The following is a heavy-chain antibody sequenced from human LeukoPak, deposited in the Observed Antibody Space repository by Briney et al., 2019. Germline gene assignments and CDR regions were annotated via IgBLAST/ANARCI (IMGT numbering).Heavy chain of an antibody. CDR1: GGSFSGYY. D-gene: IGHD1-26*01. Sequence: SETLSLTCAVYGGSFSGYYWSWIRQPPGKGLEWIGEINHSGSTNYNPSLKSRVTISVDTSKNQFSLKLSSVTAADTAVYYCARGGVGATRELDYWGQGTLVTVSS. CDR3: ARGGVGATRELDY. CDR2: INHSGST. J-gene: IGHJ4*02. V-gene: IGHV4-34*01.